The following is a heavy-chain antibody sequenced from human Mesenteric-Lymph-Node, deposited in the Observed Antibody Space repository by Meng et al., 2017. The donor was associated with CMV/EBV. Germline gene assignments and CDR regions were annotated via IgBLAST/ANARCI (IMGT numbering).Heavy chain of an antibody. J-gene: IGHJ4*02. CDR1: GGSFSGYY. Sequence: WVAGCFSHPGPRSPSFAFYGGSFSGYYWSWIRQPPGKGLEWIGEINHSGSTNYNPSLKSRVTISVDTSKNQFSLKLSSVTAADTAVYYCARHQRWLKSEGGFNYWGQGTLVTVSS. V-gene: IGHV4-34*01. CDR3: ARHQRWLKSEGGFNY. CDR2: INHSGST. D-gene: IGHD4-23*01.